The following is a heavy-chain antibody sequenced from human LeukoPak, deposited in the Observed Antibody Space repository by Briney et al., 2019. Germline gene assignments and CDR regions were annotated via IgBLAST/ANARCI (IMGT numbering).Heavy chain of an antibody. J-gene: IGHJ4*02. D-gene: IGHD2-15*01. CDR3: ATPFGYCSGGSCNMPFDY. V-gene: IGHV1-2*02. CDR2: INPNSGGT. Sequence: GESLKISCKASGYTFTGYYMHWVRQAPGQGLEWMGWINPNSGGTNYAQKFQGRVTMTRDTSISTAYMELSRLRSDDTAVYYCATPFGYCSGGSCNMPFDYWGQGTLVTVSS. CDR1: GYTFTGYY.